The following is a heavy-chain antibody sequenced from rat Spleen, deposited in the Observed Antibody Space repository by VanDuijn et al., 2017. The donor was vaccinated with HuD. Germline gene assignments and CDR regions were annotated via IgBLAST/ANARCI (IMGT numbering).Heavy chain of an antibody. V-gene: IGHV5-29*01. CDR1: GFNFNDYW. CDR2: ISYDGSST. J-gene: IGHJ3*01. CDR3: ARGSRSLAN. Sequence: EVQLVESGGGLVQPGRSLKLSCAASGFNFNDYWMGWVRQAPTKGLEWVATISYDGSSTYYPDSVKGRFTISRDNAENTVYLQMNSLRSEDTATYYCARGSRSLANWGQGTLVTVSS.